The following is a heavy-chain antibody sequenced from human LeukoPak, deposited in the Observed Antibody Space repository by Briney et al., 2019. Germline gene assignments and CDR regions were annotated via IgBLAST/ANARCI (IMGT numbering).Heavy chain of an antibody. Sequence: GGSLILSCAASGFTFSSYSMNWGRQAPGKGLEWVSSISSSSSYIYYTDSVKGRYTISRDNARNSLYLQMNSLRAEDTAVYYCERDPNYYDSSGYQDYWGQGTLVTVSS. CDR2: ISSSSSYI. J-gene: IGHJ4*02. V-gene: IGHV3-21*01. CDR3: ERDPNYYDSSGYQDY. D-gene: IGHD3-22*01. CDR1: GFTFSSYS.